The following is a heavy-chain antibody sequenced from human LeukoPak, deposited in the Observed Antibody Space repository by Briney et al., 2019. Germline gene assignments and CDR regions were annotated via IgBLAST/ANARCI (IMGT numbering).Heavy chain of an antibody. V-gene: IGHV3-33*08. CDR2: IWYDGSNN. CDR3: ARHGSSAWLFDY. CDR1: QFTFRNYE. Sequence: GGSLRLTCTTSQFTFRNYEVNWVRQAPGKGLEWVAVIWYDGSNNYYADSMKGRFTISRDNSKSTVYLRMNSLRAEDTAVYYCARHGSSAWLFDYWGQGTLVTVSS. D-gene: IGHD6-19*01. J-gene: IGHJ4*02.